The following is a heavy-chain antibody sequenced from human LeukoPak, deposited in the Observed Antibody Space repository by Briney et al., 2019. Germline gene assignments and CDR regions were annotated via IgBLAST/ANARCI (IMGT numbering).Heavy chain of an antibody. CDR1: GFTFSSYA. CDR2: ITDSGDRT. Sequence: PGGSLRLSCAASGFTFSSYAMSWVRQAPGKGLEWVSAITDSGDRTYCAESVKGRFTTSRDNSRNMLYLQMDNLRAEDTAVYYCANRHPYYFDYWGQGTLVTVSS. V-gene: IGHV3-23*01. J-gene: IGHJ4*02. CDR3: ANRHPYYFDY.